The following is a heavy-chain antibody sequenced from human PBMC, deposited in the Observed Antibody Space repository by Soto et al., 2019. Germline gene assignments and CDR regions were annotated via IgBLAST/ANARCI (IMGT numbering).Heavy chain of an antibody. V-gene: IGHV1-46*01. CDR2: INPSGGAT. D-gene: IGHD3-10*01. J-gene: IGHJ5*02. CDR3: AREEPASGSFPDP. CDR1: GYTFTNHY. Sequence: ASVKVSCKASGYTFTNHYMHWVRQAPGQGLEWVGTINPSGGATGYAQKFQGRVTMTRDTSTSTVYMELRSLTSEDTAVYYCAREEPASGSFPDPWGQGTLVTVSS.